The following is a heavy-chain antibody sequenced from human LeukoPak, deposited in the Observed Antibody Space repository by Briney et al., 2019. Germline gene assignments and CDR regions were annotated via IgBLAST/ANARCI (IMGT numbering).Heavy chain of an antibody. Sequence: SETLSLTCTVSGGSISSGSYYWSWIRQPAGKGLEWIGRIYTSGSTNYNPSLKSRVTISVDTSKNQFSLKLSSVTAADTAVYYCARERVGILTGFDYWGQGTLVTVSS. CDR2: IYTSGST. J-gene: IGHJ4*02. CDR1: GGSISSGSYY. V-gene: IGHV4-61*02. D-gene: IGHD3-9*01. CDR3: ARERVGILTGFDY.